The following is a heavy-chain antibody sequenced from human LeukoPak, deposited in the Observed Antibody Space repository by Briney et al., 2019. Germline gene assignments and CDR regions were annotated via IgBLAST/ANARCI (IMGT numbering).Heavy chain of an antibody. Sequence: GRSLRLSCAASGFTFSSYAMHWVRQAPGKRLEWVAVISYDGSNKYYADSVKGRFTISRDNSKNTLCLQMNSLRAEDTAVYYCARVPHCSSTSCYSLGGDYWGQGTLVTVSS. CDR1: GFTFSSYA. CDR2: ISYDGSNK. CDR3: ARVPHCSSTSCYSLGGDY. V-gene: IGHV3-30*04. D-gene: IGHD2-2*01. J-gene: IGHJ4*02.